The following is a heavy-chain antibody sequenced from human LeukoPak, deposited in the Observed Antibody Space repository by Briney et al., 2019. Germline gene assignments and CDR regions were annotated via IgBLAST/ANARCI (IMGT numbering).Heavy chain of an antibody. D-gene: IGHD1-1*01. CDR3: ARAWNFDY. Sequence: PGESLKSSCKGSGYSFTNYWIAWVRQMPGRGLEWMVIINPSDSDTRYSPSFQGQVTISADKSISTAYLQWSSLKASDSAMYYCARAWNFDYWGQGTLVTVSS. J-gene: IGHJ4*02. CDR1: GYSFTNYW. V-gene: IGHV5-51*01. CDR2: INPSDSDT.